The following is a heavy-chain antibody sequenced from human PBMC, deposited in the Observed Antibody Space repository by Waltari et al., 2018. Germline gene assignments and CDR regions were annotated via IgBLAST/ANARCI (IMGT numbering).Heavy chain of an antibody. D-gene: IGHD1-1*01. V-gene: IGHV3-53*01. CDR2: IYSVGST. Sequence: EVQLVESGGGLIQPGGSLRLSCAASGFIVSSKYMSWVRQAPGKGLEWISVIYSVGSTYYVDSVKGRFTISRDNSKNTVFLQMNSLRAEDTAVYYCAREVGDWSDALGYWGQGTLVTVSS. CDR1: GFIVSSKY. J-gene: IGHJ4*02. CDR3: AREVGDWSDALGY.